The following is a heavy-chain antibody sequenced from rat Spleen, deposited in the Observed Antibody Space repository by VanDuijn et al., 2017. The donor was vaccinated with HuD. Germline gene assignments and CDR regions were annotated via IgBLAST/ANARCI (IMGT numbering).Heavy chain of an antibody. V-gene: IGHV5-19*01. Sequence: EVQLVESGGGLVQPGRSLKLSCAASGFTFSNYGMHWIRQAPTKGLEWVASISPSGGSTYYRDSVKGRFTISRDNAKSTLYLQMDSLRSEDTATYYWATEDYYDGYYVMDAWGQGASVTVSS. CDR3: ATEDYYDGYYVMDA. CDR2: ISPSGGST. J-gene: IGHJ4*01. D-gene: IGHD1-12*02. CDR1: GFTFSNYG.